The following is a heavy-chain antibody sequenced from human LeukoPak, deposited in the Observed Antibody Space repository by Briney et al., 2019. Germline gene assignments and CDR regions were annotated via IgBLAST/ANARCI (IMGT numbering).Heavy chain of an antibody. D-gene: IGHD3-22*01. CDR3: ARQTFYHDDSGYYRPESFQH. V-gene: IGHV4-59*08. CDR1: GGSISSYY. J-gene: IGHJ1*01. Sequence: PSETLSLTCTVSGGSISSYYWSWIPQPPGKGLEWIGYIYYSGSTNCNPSLKSRVTISVDTSKNQFSLKLSSVTAADTAVYYCARQTFYHDDSGYYRPESFQHWGQGTLVTVSS. CDR2: IYYSGST.